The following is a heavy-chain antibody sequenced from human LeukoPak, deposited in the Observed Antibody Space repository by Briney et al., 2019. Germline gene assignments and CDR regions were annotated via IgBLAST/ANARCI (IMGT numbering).Heavy chain of an antibody. J-gene: IGHJ4*02. D-gene: IGHD6-19*01. CDR3: AKHSSSGNYYFDY. V-gene: IGHV3-23*01. Sequence: GGSLRLSCAASGFTFSSYAMSWVRQAPGKGLEWVSSISGSGGTTYYADSVKGRFTISRDNSKNTLYLQMNSPRAEDTAVYYCAKHSSSGNYYFDYWGQGTLVTVSS. CDR2: ISGSGGTT. CDR1: GFTFSSYA.